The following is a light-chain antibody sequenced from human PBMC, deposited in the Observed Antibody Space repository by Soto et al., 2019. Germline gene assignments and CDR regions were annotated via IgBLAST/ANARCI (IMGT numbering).Light chain of an antibody. CDR2: EAT. J-gene: IGLJ2*01. CDR3: CSYARSSTVV. Sequence: QSALTQPASVSGSRGQSITISCSGTSNDVGSFNLVSWYQQHPGKVPKLMIYEATKRPSGVSNRFSGSKSGNTASMTISGLQAEDEADYYCCSYARSSTVVFGGGTKVTVL. V-gene: IGLV2-23*01. CDR1: SNDVGSFNL.